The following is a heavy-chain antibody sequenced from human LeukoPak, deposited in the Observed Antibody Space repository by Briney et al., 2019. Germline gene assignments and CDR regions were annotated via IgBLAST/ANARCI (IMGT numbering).Heavy chain of an antibody. D-gene: IGHD5-18*01. CDR3: ARGGTAMVTPFDY. J-gene: IGHJ4*02. CDR1: GGSISSGGYS. V-gene: IGHV4-30-2*01. Sequence: SETLSLTCAVSGGSISSGGYSWRWIRQPPGKGLEWIGYIYHSGSTYYNPSLKSRVTISVDRSKNQFSLRLSSVTAADTAVYYCARGGTAMVTPFDYWGQGTLVTVSS. CDR2: IYHSGST.